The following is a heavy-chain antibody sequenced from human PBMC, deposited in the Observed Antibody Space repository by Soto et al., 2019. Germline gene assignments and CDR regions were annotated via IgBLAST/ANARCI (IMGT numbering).Heavy chain of an antibody. CDR3: AKDASSGITSFDS. CDR1: GFTFSSYA. Sequence: EVQLLESGGGLVQPGGSLRLSCAASGFTFSSYATSWVRQAPGKGLEWVSVVSGSAGSTYYADSVKGRFTISRDNSKNTLYLQMNSLRAEDTAVYYCAKDASSGITSFDSWGRGTVVTVSS. CDR2: VSGSAGST. V-gene: IGHV3-23*01. J-gene: IGHJ2*01. D-gene: IGHD3-3*01.